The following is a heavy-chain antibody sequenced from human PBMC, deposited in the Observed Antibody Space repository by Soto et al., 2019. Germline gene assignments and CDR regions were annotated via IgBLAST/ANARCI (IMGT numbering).Heavy chain of an antibody. D-gene: IGHD1-7*01. CDR1: GFSFSHYC. J-gene: IGHJ6*03. CDR3: ARVPSTRDIWSYGVGGKYYYYYMDV. Sequence: EVQLVESGGGLVQPGGSLRLSCAASGFSFSHYCMSWVRQAPGKGLEWVANIKQDGSEKYDVDSVKGRFTISRDNAKNSMLLQMDSLRDEDTAVYYCARVPSTRDIWSYGVGGKYYYYYMDVWGKGTTVTVSS. CDR2: IKQDGSEK. V-gene: IGHV3-7*04.